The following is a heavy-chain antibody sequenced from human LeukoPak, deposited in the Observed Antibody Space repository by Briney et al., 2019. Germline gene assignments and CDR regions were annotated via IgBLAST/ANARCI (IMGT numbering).Heavy chain of an antibody. V-gene: IGHV1-3*01. CDR1: GYTFTSYA. D-gene: IGHD3-16*01. Sequence: ASVKVSCKASGYTFTSYAMHWVRQAPGQRLEWMGWINAGNGNTKYSQKFQGRVAITRDTSASTAYMELSSLRSEDTAVYYCARDRPGPLGGFDYWGQGTLVTVSS. CDR3: ARDRPGPLGGFDY. CDR2: INAGNGNT. J-gene: IGHJ4*02.